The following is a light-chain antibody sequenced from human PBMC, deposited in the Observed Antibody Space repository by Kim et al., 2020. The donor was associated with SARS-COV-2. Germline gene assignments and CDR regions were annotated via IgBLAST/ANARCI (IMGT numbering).Light chain of an antibody. CDR2: QDN. CDR3: QAWDSSTEWV. Sequence: SYELTQTPSVSVSPGQTASITCSGNKLGDKYACWYQQKPGQSPVLVLYQDNKRPSEIPERFSGSNSGNTATLTISGTQPMDEADYYCQAWDSSTEWVFGGGTQLTVL. V-gene: IGLV3-1*01. J-gene: IGLJ3*02. CDR1: KLGDKY.